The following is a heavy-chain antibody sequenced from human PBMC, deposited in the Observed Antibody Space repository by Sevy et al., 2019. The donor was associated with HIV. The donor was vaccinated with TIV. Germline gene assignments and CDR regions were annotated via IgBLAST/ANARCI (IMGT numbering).Heavy chain of an antibody. V-gene: IGHV3-11*01. Sequence: GGSLRLSCAASGFTFRDYYMSWIRQAPGRGLEWLAYISDRSTTIYYADSVKGRFTISRDNAKNSLFLQMKSLRAEDTAVYYCAREGSLRYFDLWGSGTLVTVSS. CDR1: GFTFRDYY. D-gene: IGHD3-10*01. CDR2: ISDRSTTI. CDR3: AREGSLRYFDL. J-gene: IGHJ2*01.